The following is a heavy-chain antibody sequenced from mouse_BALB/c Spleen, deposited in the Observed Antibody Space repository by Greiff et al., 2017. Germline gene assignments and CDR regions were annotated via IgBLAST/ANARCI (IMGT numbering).Heavy chain of an antibody. CDR3: ARRWDGGNYFDY. D-gene: IGHD4-1*01. CDR1: GFTFSSFG. CDR2: ISSGSSTI. V-gene: IGHV5-17*02. J-gene: IGHJ2*01. Sequence: EVKLMESGGGLVQPGGSRKLSCAASGFTFSSFGMHWVRQAPEKGLEWVAYISSGSSTIYYADTVKGRFTISRDNPKNTLFLQMTSLRSEDTAMYYCARRWDGGNYFDYWGQGTTLTVSS.